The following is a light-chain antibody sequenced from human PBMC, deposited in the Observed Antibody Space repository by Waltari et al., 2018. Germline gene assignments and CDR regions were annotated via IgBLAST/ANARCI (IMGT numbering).Light chain of an antibody. CDR2: VVS. J-gene: IGLJ3*02. V-gene: IGLV2-14*01. CDR1: SSDIGGYKY. CDR3: SSYMNSSLV. Sequence: QSALTQPASVSGSPGQSITISCTGTSSDIGGYKYVSWYQQHPGKAPKLMIYVVSNRPSVFSNRFSGSKSGSTASLTISGLQSEDEADYYCSSYMNSSLVFGAGTKVTVL.